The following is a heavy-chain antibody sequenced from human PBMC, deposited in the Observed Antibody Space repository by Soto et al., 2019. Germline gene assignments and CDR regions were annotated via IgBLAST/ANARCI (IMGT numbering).Heavy chain of an antibody. V-gene: IGHV3-33*01. CDR3: ARDRPDCSGGSCYSRDAFDI. D-gene: IGHD2-15*01. CDR1: GFTFSSYG. CDR2: IWYDGSNK. Sequence: QVQLVESGGGVVQPGRSLRLSCAASGFTFSSYGMHWVRQAPGKGLEWVAVIWYDGSNKYYADSVKGRFTISRDNYKNTLYLQMNSLRAEDTAVYYCARDRPDCSGGSCYSRDAFDIWGQGTMVTVSS. J-gene: IGHJ3*02.